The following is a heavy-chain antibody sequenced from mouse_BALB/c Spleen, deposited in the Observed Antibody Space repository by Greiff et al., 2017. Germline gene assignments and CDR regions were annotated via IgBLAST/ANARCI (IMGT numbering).Heavy chain of an antibody. CDR1: GFSLPSYG. J-gene: IGHJ4*01. CDR2: LWSGGST. D-gene: IGHD2-14*01. CDR3: ARKRDGVRRYYAMDY. V-gene: IGHV2-4-1*01. Sequence: VQLQESGPGLVQPSQSLSITCTASGFSLPSYGVHWVRQSPGKGLEWLGVLWSGGSTDYNAAFISRLSISKDNSKSQVFFKMNSLQADDTAIYYCARKRDGVRRYYAMDYWGQGTSVTVSS.